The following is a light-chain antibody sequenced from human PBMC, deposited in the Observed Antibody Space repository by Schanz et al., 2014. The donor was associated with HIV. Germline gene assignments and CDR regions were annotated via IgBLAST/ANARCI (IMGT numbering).Light chain of an antibody. CDR1: SSNVGSNT. CDR3: AGWDDSLKVWV. J-gene: IGLJ3*02. Sequence: QSVLTQPPSASGTPGQRVTISCSGSSSNVGSNTVNWYQHLPGTAPKLLMYANNQRASGVPDRFSGSGSGTSASLAISGLQSEDEADYYCAGWDDSLKVWVFGGGTKLTVL. CDR2: ANN. V-gene: IGLV1-44*01.